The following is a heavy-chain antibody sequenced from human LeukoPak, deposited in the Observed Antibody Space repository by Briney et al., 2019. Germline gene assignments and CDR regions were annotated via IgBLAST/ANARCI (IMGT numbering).Heavy chain of an antibody. CDR2: IYYTGST. D-gene: IGHD3-9*01. V-gene: IGHV4-39*01. J-gene: IGHJ4*02. CDR1: VGSVSSSTYY. Sequence: PSETLSLTCTVSVGSVSSSTYYWGWIRQPPGKGLEWIGNIYYTGSTYSNPSLRSRVTMSVDTSKNQFSLKMSSVTAADTAVYYCARLSKGRYFDYIFDYWGQGALVTVSS. CDR3: ARLSKGRYFDYIFDY.